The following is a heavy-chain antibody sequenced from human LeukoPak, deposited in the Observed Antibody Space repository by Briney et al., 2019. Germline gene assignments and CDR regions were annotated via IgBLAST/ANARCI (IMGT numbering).Heavy chain of an antibody. Sequence: PGGSLRLSCVASGFTFSSYAMSWVRQAPGKGLEWVSAISGSGGSTYYADSVKGRFTISRDNSKNTLYLQMNSLRAEDTAVYYCAKTYYGSWSYYNPFDYWGQGTLVTVSS. CDR2: ISGSGGST. J-gene: IGHJ4*02. CDR1: GFTFSSYA. V-gene: IGHV3-23*01. CDR3: AKTYYGSWSYYNPFDY. D-gene: IGHD3-10*01.